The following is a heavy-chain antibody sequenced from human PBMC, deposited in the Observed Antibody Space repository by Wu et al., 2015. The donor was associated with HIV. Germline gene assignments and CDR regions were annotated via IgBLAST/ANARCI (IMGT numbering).Heavy chain of an antibody. D-gene: IGHD6-19*01. Sequence: QGQLVQSGAEVKKPGTSVKVSCKASQYTSPDYYIQWVRQAPGQGLEWMGWISAYNGNTNYAQKFQGRVTMTTDTPTSTAYMELRSLRFDDTAVYYCVRDQQWPAEYYNYYGMDVWGQRDRRSTVSS. CDR3: VRDQQWPAEYYNYYGMDV. CDR2: ISAYNGNT. V-gene: IGHV1-18*04. CDR1: QYTSPDYY. J-gene: IGHJ6*02.